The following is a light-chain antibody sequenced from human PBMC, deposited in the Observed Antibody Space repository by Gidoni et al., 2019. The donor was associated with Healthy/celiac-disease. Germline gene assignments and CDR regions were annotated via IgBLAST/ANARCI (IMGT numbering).Light chain of an antibody. V-gene: IGKV1-8*01. J-gene: IGKJ4*01. CDR1: QGISSY. Sequence: AIRMTQSPSSFSASTGDRVTITCRASQGISSYLAWYQQKQGKAPKLLIYAASTLQSGVPSRFSGSGSGTDFTLTISCLQSEDFATYYCQQYYSYPLLTFXGXTKVEIK. CDR2: AAS. CDR3: QQYYSYPLLT.